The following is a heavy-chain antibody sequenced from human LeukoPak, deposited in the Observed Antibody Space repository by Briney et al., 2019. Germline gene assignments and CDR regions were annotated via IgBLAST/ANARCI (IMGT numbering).Heavy chain of an antibody. CDR2: IKQDGSEK. CDR1: GFTFSSYW. D-gene: IGHD6-19*01. Sequence: GGSLRLSCAASGFTFSSYWMSWVRQAPGKGLEWVANIKQDGSEKYYVDSVKGRFTNSRDNAKNSLYLQMNSLRAEDTAVYYCAREVAVAGPFVDYWGQGTLVTVSS. V-gene: IGHV3-7*01. CDR3: AREVAVAGPFVDY. J-gene: IGHJ4*02.